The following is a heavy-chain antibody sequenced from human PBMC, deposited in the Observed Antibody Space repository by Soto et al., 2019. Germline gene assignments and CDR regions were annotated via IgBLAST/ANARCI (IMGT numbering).Heavy chain of an antibody. J-gene: IGHJ4*02. D-gene: IGHD5-12*01. CDR2: IYSSGST. Sequence: PSETLSLTCTVSGGSISRYYWSWIRQPPGKGLEWIGYIYSSGSTNYSPSLRSRLTITEDTSKNQVVLTMTNMDPVDTATYYCAHRSRGYAYYFDQWGQGTLVTVSS. V-gene: IGHV4-59*01. CDR1: GGSISRYY. CDR3: AHRSRGYAYYFDQ.